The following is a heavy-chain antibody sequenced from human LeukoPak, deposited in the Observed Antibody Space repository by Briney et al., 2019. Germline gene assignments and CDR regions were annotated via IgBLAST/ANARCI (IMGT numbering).Heavy chain of an antibody. J-gene: IGHJ5*02. V-gene: IGHV4-4*07. D-gene: IGHD3-10*01. Sequence: PSETLSFTGTVPGGSISGYYWSWIRKPAGKGLNWIGRIYTSGSTNYNASPKSRVSMSVDTSKNQFSLKLSSVTAADTAVYYCAKDGDIWLGDLNWFDPWGQGTLVTVSS. CDR1: GGSISGYY. CDR2: IYTSGST. CDR3: AKDGDIWLGDLNWFDP.